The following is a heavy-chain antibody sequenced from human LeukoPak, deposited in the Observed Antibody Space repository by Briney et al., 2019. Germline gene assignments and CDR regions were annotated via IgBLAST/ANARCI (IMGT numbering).Heavy chain of an antibody. V-gene: IGHV4-34*01. CDR3: AALDIVVVPAAIDP. CDR1: GGSFSGYY. Sequence: SETLSLTCAVYGGSFSGYYWSWIRQPPGKGLEWIGSIYHSGSTYYNPSLKSRVTISVDTSKNQFSLKLSSVTAADTAVYYCAALDIVVVPAAIDPWGQGTLVTVSS. J-gene: IGHJ5*02. D-gene: IGHD2-2*01. CDR2: IYHSGST.